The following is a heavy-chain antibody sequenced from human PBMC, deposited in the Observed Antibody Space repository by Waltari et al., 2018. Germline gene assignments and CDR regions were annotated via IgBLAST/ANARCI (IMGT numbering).Heavy chain of an antibody. CDR1: GYTFSDSY. J-gene: IGHJ6*02. CDR3: ASERRYSTGWNFYGMDV. Sequence: QLQLVQSGAEVKKPGASVNVSCKASGYTFSDSYVHWVRQAPGQGLEWMGIINPSGDYTIYAQKFQGRVSMTRDTSTSTVYMELSSLRSEDTAVYFCASERRYSTGWNFYGMDVWGQGTTVTVSS. D-gene: IGHD6-19*01. CDR2: INPSGDYT. V-gene: IGHV1-46*01.